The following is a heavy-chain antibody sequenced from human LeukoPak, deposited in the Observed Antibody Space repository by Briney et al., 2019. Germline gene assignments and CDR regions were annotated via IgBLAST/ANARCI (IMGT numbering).Heavy chain of an antibody. Sequence: VKVSCKASGYTFSSYAMNWVRQAPGQGLEWMGWINTNTGNPTYAQGFTGRFVFSLDTSVSTAYLQISSLQAEDTAVYYCARSNNDGDYLGVGFDYWGQGTLVTVSS. CDR2: INTNTGNP. D-gene: IGHD4-17*01. CDR1: GYTFSSYA. J-gene: IGHJ4*02. CDR3: ARSNNDGDYLGVGFDY. V-gene: IGHV7-4-1*02.